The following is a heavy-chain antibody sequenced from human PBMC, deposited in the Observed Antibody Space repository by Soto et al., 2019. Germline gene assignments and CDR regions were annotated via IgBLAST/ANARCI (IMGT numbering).Heavy chain of an antibody. CDR1: GYTFTSYA. V-gene: IGHV1-3*01. D-gene: IGHD3-16*01. CDR3: ARGTVGGASAKYAY. J-gene: IGHJ4*02. Sequence: ASVKVSCKASGYTFTSYAMHWVRQAPGQRLERMGWINAGNGNTKYSQKFQGRVTITRDTSASTAYMELSSLRSEDTAVYYCARGTVGGASAKYAYGGQGPFATVSS. CDR2: INAGNGNT.